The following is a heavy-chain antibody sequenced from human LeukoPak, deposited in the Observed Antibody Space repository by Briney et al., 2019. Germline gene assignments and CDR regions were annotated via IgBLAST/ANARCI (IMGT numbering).Heavy chain of an antibody. CDR3: AKLWSSNRGAFDI. D-gene: IGHD4-11*01. Sequence: GGSLRLSCAASGFTFSTYAMSWVRQAPGKGLEWVSGVTNNGGSTYYADSVEGRFTISRDNSKNTLYLQMNSLRAEDTAVYYCAKLWSSNRGAFDIWGQGTMVTVSS. J-gene: IGHJ3*02. CDR2: VTNNGGST. V-gene: IGHV3-23*01. CDR1: GFTFSTYA.